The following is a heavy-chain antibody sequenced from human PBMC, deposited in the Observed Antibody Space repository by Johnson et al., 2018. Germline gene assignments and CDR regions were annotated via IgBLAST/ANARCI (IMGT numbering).Heavy chain of an antibody. CDR2: IYYSGST. Sequence: QVQLQESGPGLVKPSETLSLTCTVSGGSISSSSYYWGWIRQPPGKGLEWIGSIYYSGSTYYNPSLKSRVTISVDTSKNQFSLKLSSVTAADTAVYYCARLGGYCSGGSCYSSHFQHWGQGTLVTVSS. CDR1: GGSISSSSYY. J-gene: IGHJ1*01. D-gene: IGHD2-15*01. CDR3: ARLGGYCSGGSCYSSHFQH. V-gene: IGHV4-39*01.